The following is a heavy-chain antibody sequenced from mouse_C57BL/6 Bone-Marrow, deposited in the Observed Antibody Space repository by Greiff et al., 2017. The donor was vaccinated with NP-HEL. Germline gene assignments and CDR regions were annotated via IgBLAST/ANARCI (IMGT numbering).Heavy chain of an antibody. CDR1: GFSLTSYG. CDR2: IWRGGST. CDR3: AKKGSKGGAMDY. D-gene: IGHD1-3*01. J-gene: IGHJ4*01. V-gene: IGHV2-5*01. Sequence: QVHVKQSGPGLVQPSQSLSITCTVSGFSLTSYGVHWVRQSPGKGLEWLGVIWRGGSTDYNAAFMSRLSITKDNSKSQVFFKMNSLQADDTAIYYCAKKGSKGGAMDYWGQGTSVTVSS.